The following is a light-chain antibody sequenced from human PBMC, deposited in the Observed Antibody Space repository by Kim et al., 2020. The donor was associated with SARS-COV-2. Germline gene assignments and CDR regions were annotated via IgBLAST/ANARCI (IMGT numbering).Light chain of an antibody. J-gene: IGKJ2*01. Sequence: SLSPGEGATLSSRASQSVSTYLAWYQQKPGQAPRLLIYEASNSATGIPARFSGSGSGTDFPLTISSLEPEDFAVYYCQQRSNWPRTFGQGTKLEI. CDR2: EAS. CDR1: QSVSTY. CDR3: QQRSNWPRT. V-gene: IGKV3-11*01.